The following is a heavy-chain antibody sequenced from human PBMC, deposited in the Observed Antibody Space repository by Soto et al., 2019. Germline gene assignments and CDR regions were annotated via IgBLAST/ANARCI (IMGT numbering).Heavy chain of an antibody. CDR3: ARIAVAATEYLDY. Sequence: QVQLVESGGGVVQPERSLRLSCAASGFTFSDYGMHWVRQAPGKGLEWVAVIWYDGSNKYYADSVKGRFTISRDNSKNTLYLQMNSLRAEDTAMYYCARIAVAATEYLDYRGQGTLVTVSS. CDR1: GFTFSDYG. CDR2: IWYDGSNK. V-gene: IGHV3-33*01. J-gene: IGHJ4*02. D-gene: IGHD6-19*01.